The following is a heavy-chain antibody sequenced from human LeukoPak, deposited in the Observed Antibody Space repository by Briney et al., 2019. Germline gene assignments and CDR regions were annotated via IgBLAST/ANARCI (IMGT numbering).Heavy chain of an antibody. D-gene: IGHD3-22*01. V-gene: IGHV3-48*03. CDR1: GFTFSSYA. J-gene: IGHJ4*02. CDR3: ASSDYYDSSGRPIDY. Sequence: GGSLRLSCAASGFTFSSYAMSWVRQAPGKGLEWVSYISSSGSTIYYADSVKGRFTISRDNAKNSLYLQMNSLRAEDTAVYYCASSDYYDSSGRPIDYWGQGTLVTVSS. CDR2: ISSSGSTI.